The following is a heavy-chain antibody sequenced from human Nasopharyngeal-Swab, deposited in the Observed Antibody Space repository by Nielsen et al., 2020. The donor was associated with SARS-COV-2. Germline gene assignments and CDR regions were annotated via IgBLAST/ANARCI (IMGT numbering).Heavy chain of an antibody. CDR2: IYYSGST. J-gene: IGHJ4*02. CDR1: GGSVSSGSYY. V-gene: IGHV4-61*01. CDR3: ASGYKSGWYYFDY. Sequence: SETLSLTCTVSGGSVSSGSYYWSWIRQPPGKGLVSSGYIYYSGSTNYNPSLTSRVIISVDTSNNQFSLKLNSVTAADTAVYYCASGYKSGWYYFDYWGQGTLVTVSS. D-gene: IGHD6-19*01.